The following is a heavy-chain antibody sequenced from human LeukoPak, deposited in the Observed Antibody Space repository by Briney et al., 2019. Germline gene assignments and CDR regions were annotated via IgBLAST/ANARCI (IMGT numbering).Heavy chain of an antibody. CDR3: ARGLVASSWDYFDS. CDR1: GYFISSGFY. J-gene: IGHJ4*02. Sequence: PSETLSLTCTVSGYFISSGFYWGWIRQPPGKGLEWIASIYHSGTSYYNPSLKSRVTVSVDTSKNQFSMKLSSVTAADSAVYYCARGLVASSWDYFDSWGQGTLVTVSS. V-gene: IGHV4-38-2*02. CDR2: IYHSGTS. D-gene: IGHD6-13*01.